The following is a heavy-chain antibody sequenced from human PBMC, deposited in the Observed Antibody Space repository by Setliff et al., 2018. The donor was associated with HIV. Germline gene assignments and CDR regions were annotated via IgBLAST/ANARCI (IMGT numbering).Heavy chain of an antibody. V-gene: IGHV2-5*01. Sequence: SGPTLVNPAQTLTLTCSFSGISLTTNEVGVGWIRQPPGKALEWLAVIHWNDANHYSPSLKTRLSITKDTSKNQMVLTMTNMDPVDTATYYCVHRVVWGGLDVWGQGTTVTVSS. J-gene: IGHJ6*02. CDR3: VHRVVWGGLDV. CDR1: GISLTTNEVG. CDR2: IHWNDAN. D-gene: IGHD2-8*02.